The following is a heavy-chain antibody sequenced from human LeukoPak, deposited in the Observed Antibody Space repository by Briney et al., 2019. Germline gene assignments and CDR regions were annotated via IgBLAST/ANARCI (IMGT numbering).Heavy chain of an antibody. CDR3: ARFSLPDYYDSSGYARFDY. CDR1: GGSFSGYY. CDR2: INHSGST. J-gene: IGHJ4*02. D-gene: IGHD3-22*01. V-gene: IGHV4-34*01. Sequence: SETLSLTCAVYGGSFSGYYWGWIRQPPGKGLEWIGEINHSGSTNYNPSLKSRVTISVDTSKNQFSLKLSSVTAADAAVYYCARFSLPDYYDSSGYARFDYWGQGTLVTVSS.